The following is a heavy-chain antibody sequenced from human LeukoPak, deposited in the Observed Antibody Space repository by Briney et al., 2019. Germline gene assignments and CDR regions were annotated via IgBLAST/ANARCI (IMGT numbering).Heavy chain of an antibody. Sequence: PGGSLRLSCAXSXXXXXTAXXXXXXXXXXXGXXXXGQIKXNIDXGXTDYAAPVKXRFIISRDDSKNRLFLEMNSLKTEDTAVYYCVTHRPWRGVFWGQGTLVTVSS. D-gene: IGHD3-10*01. V-gene: IGHV3-15*01. CDR2: IKXNIDXGXT. CDR3: VTHRPWRGVF. CDR1: XXXXXTAX. J-gene: IGHJ4*02.